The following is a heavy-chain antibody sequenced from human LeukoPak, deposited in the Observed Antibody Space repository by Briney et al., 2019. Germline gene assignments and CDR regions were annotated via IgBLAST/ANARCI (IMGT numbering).Heavy chain of an antibody. V-gene: IGHV4-4*02. CDR1: GGSISSSNW. D-gene: IGHD3-10*01. CDR2: IYHSGST. J-gene: IGHJ5*02. CDR3: ARAYGSGSYYNVPASP. Sequence: PSETLSLTCAVSGGSISSSNWWSWVRQPPGKGLEWIGEIYHSGSTNYNPSPKSRVTISVDKSENQFSLKLSSVTAADTAVYYCARAYGSGSYYNVPASPWGQGTLVTVSS.